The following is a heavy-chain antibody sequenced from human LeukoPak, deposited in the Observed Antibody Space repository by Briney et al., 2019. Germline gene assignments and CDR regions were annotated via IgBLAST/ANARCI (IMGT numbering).Heavy chain of an antibody. CDR1: GGSISSYY. CDR3: ARDRRESTKPNDAFDI. Sequence: PSETLSLTCSVSGGSISSYYWSWIRQPPGEGLEWSGYMYYSGSTHYSHSLESRVTISIDTSKKKLSLKLTAVTAAHTAVYYCARDRRESTKPNDAFDIWGQGTMVTVSS. J-gene: IGHJ3*02. D-gene: IGHD1-1*01. CDR2: MYYSGST. V-gene: IGHV4-59*01.